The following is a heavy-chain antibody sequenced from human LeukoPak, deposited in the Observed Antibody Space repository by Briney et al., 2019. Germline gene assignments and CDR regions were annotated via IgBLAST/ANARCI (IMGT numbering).Heavy chain of an antibody. CDR3: AKSVGYHSDRSGYYWLGTFDS. CDR2: ISGGVNT. V-gene: IGHV3-23*01. Sequence: GGSLRLSCVASGFTFSTYPMSWVRQAAGKGLEWVSAISGGVNTYYADSVKGRFTISRDESKNTLYLQINSLRAEDTAVYYCAKSVGYHSDRSGYYWLGTFDSWGQGTPVTVSS. D-gene: IGHD3-22*01. J-gene: IGHJ4*02. CDR1: GFTFSTYP.